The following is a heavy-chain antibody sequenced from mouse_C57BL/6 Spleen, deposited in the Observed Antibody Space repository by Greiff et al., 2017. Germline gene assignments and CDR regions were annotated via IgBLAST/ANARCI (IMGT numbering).Heavy chain of an antibody. J-gene: IGHJ4*01. CDR1: GFTFSSYG. Sequence: EVKLVESGGDLVKPGGSLKLSCAASGFTFSSYGMSWVRQTPDKRLEWVATISRGGSYTYYPDSVKGRFTFSRDNANNTLYLQLSRLTSEDTAMXYCSRADDTVVAASDCYYARDYWGQGTSVTVSS. V-gene: IGHV5-6*01. CDR2: ISRGGSYT. CDR3: SRADDTVVAASDCYYARDY. D-gene: IGHD1-1*01.